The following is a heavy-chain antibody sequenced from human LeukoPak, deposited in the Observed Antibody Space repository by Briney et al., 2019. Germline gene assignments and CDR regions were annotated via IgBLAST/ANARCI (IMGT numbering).Heavy chain of an antibody. CDR3: ARGPKLTSKYFQH. V-gene: IGHV4-34*01. J-gene: IGHJ1*01. CDR1: GGSFSGYY. D-gene: IGHD1-26*01. Sequence: KPSETLSLTCAVYGGSFSGYYWSWIRQPPGKGLEWIGEINHSGSTNYNPSLKSRVTISVDTSKNQFSLKLSSVTAADTAVYYCARGPKLTSKYFQHWGQGTLVTVSS. CDR2: INHSGST.